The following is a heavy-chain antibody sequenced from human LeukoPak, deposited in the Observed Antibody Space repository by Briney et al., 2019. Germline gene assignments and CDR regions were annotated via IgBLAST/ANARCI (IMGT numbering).Heavy chain of an antibody. CDR1: GGSISSYY. V-gene: IGHV4-59*12. CDR3: ARDNYYDSSGYYHDAFDI. D-gene: IGHD3-22*01. CDR2: IYYSGST. Sequence: PSETLSLTCTVSGGSISSYYWSWIRQPPGKGLEWIGYIYYSGSTNYNPSLKSRVTISVDTSKNQFSLKLSSVTAADTAVYYCARDNYYDSSGYYHDAFDIWGQGTMVTVSS. J-gene: IGHJ3*02.